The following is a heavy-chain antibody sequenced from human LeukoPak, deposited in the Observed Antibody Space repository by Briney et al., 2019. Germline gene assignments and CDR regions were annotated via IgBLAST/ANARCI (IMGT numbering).Heavy chain of an antibody. Sequence: PSETLSLTCTVSGGSISSSSYYWGWIRQPPGKGLEWIGSIYYSGSTYYNPSLKSRVTISVDTSKNQFSLKLSSVTAADTAVYYCARGPPGIQQLLGEGFDPWGQGTLVTVSS. V-gene: IGHV4-39*01. CDR2: IYYSGST. CDR1: GGSISSSSYY. J-gene: IGHJ5*02. CDR3: ARGPPGIQQLLGEGFDP. D-gene: IGHD6-13*01.